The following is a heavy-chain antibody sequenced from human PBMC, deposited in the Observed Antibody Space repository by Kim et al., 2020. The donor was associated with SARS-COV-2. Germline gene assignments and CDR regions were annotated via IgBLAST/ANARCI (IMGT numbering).Heavy chain of an antibody. J-gene: IGHJ6*02. Sequence: PSLKSRVTISVDTSKNQFSLKLSSVTAADTAVYYCAREGEGYYYYGMDVWGQGTTVTVSS. CDR3: AREGEGYYYYGMDV. V-gene: IGHV4-30-2*04. D-gene: IGHD2-21*01.